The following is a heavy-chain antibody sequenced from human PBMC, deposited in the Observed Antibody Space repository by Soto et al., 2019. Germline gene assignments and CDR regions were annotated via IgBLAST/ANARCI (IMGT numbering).Heavy chain of an antibody. J-gene: IGHJ4*02. CDR2: IYPGDSET. CDR1: GYSFTSYW. Sequence: GESLKISCKGSGYSFTSYWIGWVRQMPGKGLEWMGIIYPGDSETRYRPSFQGQVTISADKSISTAYLQWSSLKASDTAMYYCARQHLATTNRNFEYRGQGTLVTVSS. D-gene: IGHD5-12*01. CDR3: ARQHLATTNRNFEY. V-gene: IGHV5-51*01.